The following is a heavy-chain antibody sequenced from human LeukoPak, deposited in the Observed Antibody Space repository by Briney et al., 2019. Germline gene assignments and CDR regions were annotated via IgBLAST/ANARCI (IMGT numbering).Heavy chain of an antibody. CDR3: AKESPYTSPRNYYFDY. V-gene: IGHV3-23*01. Sequence: GGSLRLSCVASGFTFSSFAMSWVRQAPGKGLEWVSAISQSSTATYYGDSVKGRSSISRDDSKNTVYLQINSLRADDTALYYCAKESPYTSPRNYYFDYWGQGTLVTVSS. CDR1: GFTFSSFA. D-gene: IGHD1-14*01. CDR2: ISQSSTAT. J-gene: IGHJ4*02.